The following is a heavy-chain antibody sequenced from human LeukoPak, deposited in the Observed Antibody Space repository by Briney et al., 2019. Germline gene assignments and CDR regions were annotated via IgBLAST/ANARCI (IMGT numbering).Heavy chain of an antibody. Sequence: GASVKVSFKASGYTFTGYYMHWVRQAPGQGLEWMGWINPNSGGTNYAQKFQGRVTMTRDTSISTAYMELSRLRSDDTAVYYCARGRLLAAKYYFDYWGQGTLVTVSS. CDR2: INPNSGGT. J-gene: IGHJ4*02. D-gene: IGHD2/OR15-2a*01. V-gene: IGHV1-2*02. CDR1: GYTFTGYY. CDR3: ARGRLLAAKYYFDY.